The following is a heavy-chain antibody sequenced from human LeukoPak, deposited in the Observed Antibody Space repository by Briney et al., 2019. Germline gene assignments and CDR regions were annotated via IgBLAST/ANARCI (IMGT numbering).Heavy chain of an antibody. V-gene: IGHV3-21*01. J-gene: IGHJ4*02. CDR3: VRITTVHFDY. CDR1: GFTFSRYT. CDR2: ISGDSKYI. Sequence: PGGSLRLSCAGSGFTFSRYTFNWVRQAPGRGLEWVSAISGDSKYIYYTDSVKGRFTISRDNARNSVYLQMNSLGAEDTAVYYCVRITTVHFDYWGQGALVAVSS. D-gene: IGHD1-14*01.